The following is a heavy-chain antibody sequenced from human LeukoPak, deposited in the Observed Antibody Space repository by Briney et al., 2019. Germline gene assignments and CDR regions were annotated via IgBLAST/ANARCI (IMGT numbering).Heavy chain of an antibody. J-gene: IGHJ6*03. D-gene: IGHD6-19*01. CDR2: IIPIFGTA. Sequence: ISXVRXAPGQGLEWMGRIIPIFGTANYAQKFQGRVTITTDESKSTAYMELSSLRSEDTAVYYCARAAPGYSSGWYYPKDYYYYMDVWGKGTTVTVSS. V-gene: IGHV1-69*05. CDR3: ARAAPGYSSGWYYPKDYYYYMDV.